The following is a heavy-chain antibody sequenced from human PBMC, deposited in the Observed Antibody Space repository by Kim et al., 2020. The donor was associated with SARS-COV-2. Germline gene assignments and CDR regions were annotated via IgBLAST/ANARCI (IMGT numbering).Heavy chain of an antibody. CDR1: GYTFTSYA. D-gene: IGHD5-12*01. CDR2: INAGNGNT. V-gene: IGHV1-3*01. CDR3: ARFPGIRGYSGYDYPFDY. J-gene: IGHJ4*02. Sequence: ASVKVSCKASGYTFTSYAMHWVRQAPGQRLEWMGWINAGNGNTKYSQKFQGRVTITRDTSASTAYMELSSLRSEDTAVYYCARFPGIRGYSGYDYPFDYWGQGTLVTVSS.